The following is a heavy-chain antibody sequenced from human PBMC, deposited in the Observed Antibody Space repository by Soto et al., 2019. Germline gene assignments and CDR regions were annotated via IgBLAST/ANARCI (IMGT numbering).Heavy chain of an antibody. Sequence: QVQLQQWGAGLLKPSETLSLTCGVSSGSFRGYYCSWFRQHPGKGLEWLGEISQSGSTTYNPSLKSRVVISTEKSKWQFSLNLSYVTAAETDMYYCARGQDWNYAGDWGQGTLVTVSS. J-gene: IGHJ4*02. CDR2: ISQSGST. D-gene: IGHD1-7*01. CDR1: SGSFRGYY. CDR3: ARGQDWNYAGD. V-gene: IGHV4-34*01.